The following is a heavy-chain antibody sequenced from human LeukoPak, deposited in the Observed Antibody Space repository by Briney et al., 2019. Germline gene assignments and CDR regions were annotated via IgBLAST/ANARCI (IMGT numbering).Heavy chain of an antibody. V-gene: IGHV3-23*01. CDR1: GFTFNSYA. D-gene: IGHD3-22*01. CDR3: AKHFDSSGRPRAGFDC. Sequence: GGSLRLSCAASGFTFNSYAMIWVRQAPGKGLEWVSAVSGSGGSTYYADSVKGRFTISKDNSKNTLYLQMNSLRAEDTAVYYCAKHFDSSGRPRAGFDCRGQGTLVTVSS. CDR2: VSGSGGST. J-gene: IGHJ4*02.